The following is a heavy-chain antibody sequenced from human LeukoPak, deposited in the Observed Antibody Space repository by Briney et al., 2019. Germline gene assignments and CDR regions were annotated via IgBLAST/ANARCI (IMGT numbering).Heavy chain of an antibody. V-gene: IGHV3-30*18. CDR2: ISYDGSNK. Sequence: GGSLRLSCAASGFTFSSYGMHWVRQAPGKGLEWVAVISYDGSNKYYADSVKGRFTISRDNSKNTLYLQMNSLRAEDTAVYYCAKGMVQGVPDYWGQGTLVTVSS. CDR3: AKGMVQGVPDY. CDR1: GFTFSSYG. J-gene: IGHJ4*02. D-gene: IGHD3-10*01.